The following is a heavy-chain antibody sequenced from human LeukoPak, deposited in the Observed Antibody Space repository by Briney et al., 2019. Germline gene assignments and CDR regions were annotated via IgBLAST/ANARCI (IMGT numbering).Heavy chain of an antibody. CDR3: ARLRDWFDP. CDR1: GGSFSGYY. CDR2: INHSGST. J-gene: IGHJ5*02. V-gene: IGHV4-34*01. Sequence: SGTLSLTCAVYGGSFSGYYWSWIRQPPGKGLEWIGEINHSGSTNYNPSLKSRVTISVDTSKNQFSLKLSSVTAADTAVYYCARLRDWFDPWGQGTLVTVSS.